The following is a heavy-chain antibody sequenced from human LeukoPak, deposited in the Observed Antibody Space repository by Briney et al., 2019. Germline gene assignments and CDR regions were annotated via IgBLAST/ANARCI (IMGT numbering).Heavy chain of an antibody. J-gene: IGHJ4*02. V-gene: IGHV3-30*02. Sequence: GGSLRLSCAASGFTFSTSAMHWVRQAPGKGLEWVALIHFDGNVKNYADSVKGRFTISRDNSKNTLYLQVNNLRPEDTAVYFCVKDAGVMFRGHLDYWGMGTMVTVSS. CDR3: VKDAGVMFRGHLDY. D-gene: IGHD3-16*01. CDR2: IHFDGNVK. CDR1: GFTFSTSA.